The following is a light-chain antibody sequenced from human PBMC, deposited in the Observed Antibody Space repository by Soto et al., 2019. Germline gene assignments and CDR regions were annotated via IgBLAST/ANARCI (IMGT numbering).Light chain of an antibody. V-gene: IGLV1-40*01. CDR2: GNS. J-gene: IGLJ2*01. Sequence: QLVLTQPPSVSGAPGQRVTISCTGSSSNIGAGYDVHWYQQLPGTAPKLLIYGNSNRPSGVPDRFSGSKSGTSASLAITGLQAEDEADYYCQSYDSSLSAVVFGRGTKLTVL. CDR3: QSYDSSLSAVV. CDR1: SSNIGAGYD.